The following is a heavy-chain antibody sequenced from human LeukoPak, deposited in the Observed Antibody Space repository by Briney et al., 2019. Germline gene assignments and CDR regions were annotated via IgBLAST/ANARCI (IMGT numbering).Heavy chain of an antibody. D-gene: IGHD3-22*01. CDR2: ITGSGGNT. Sequence: PGASLRLSCAASGFTFSNYAMSWVRRAPGKGLEWVSAITGSGGNTYYADSVKGRFTISRDNSKNTVFLQMNSLRAEDTAVYYCARYDSSGYCDYWGQGTLVTVSS. CDR1: GFTFSNYA. CDR3: ARYDSSGYCDY. V-gene: IGHV3-23*01. J-gene: IGHJ4*02.